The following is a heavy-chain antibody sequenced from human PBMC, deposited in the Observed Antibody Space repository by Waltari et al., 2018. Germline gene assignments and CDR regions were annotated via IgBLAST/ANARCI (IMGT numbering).Heavy chain of an antibody. J-gene: IGHJ4*02. CDR2: IYSGGSM. CDR1: GFIVSSNY. V-gene: IGHV3-53*01. CDR3: VGHRFGSGSYFDY. D-gene: IGHD3-10*01. Sequence: EVQVVESGGGLIQPGGSLRLSCAVSGFIVSSNYMSWVRQAPGKGLELFSVIYSGGSMYYVDSVKGLSTSSRDNSKNTIYLEMNSLRGEDTAVYFCVGHRFGSGSYFDYWGQGTPVTVSS.